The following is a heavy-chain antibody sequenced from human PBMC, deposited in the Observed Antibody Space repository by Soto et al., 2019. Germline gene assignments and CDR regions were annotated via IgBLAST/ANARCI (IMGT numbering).Heavy chain of an antibody. CDR1: GGSISSGGYY. CDR3: ARGSITMVRGVIITGSWFDP. Sequence: QVQLQESGPGLVKPSQTLSLTCTVSGGSISSGGYYWSWIRQHPGKGLEWIGYIYYSGSTSYNPSLKSRVTISVDTSKNQFSLKLSSVTAADTAVYYCARGSITMVRGVIITGSWFDPWGQGTLVTVSS. J-gene: IGHJ5*02. CDR2: IYYSGST. D-gene: IGHD3-10*01. V-gene: IGHV4-31*03.